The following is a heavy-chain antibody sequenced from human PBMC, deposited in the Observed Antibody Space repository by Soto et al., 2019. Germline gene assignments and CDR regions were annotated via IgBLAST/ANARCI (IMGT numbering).Heavy chain of an antibody. V-gene: IGHV3-33*01. CDR1: GFTFSSYG. CDR3: ARDQGAALRYYYGMDV. J-gene: IGHJ6*02. Sequence: GGSLRLSCAASGFTFSSYGMHWVRQAPGKGLEWVAVIWYDGSNKYYADSVKGRFTISRDNSKNTLYLQMNSLRAEDTAVYYCARDQGAALRYYYGMDVWVQGTTVTVSS. D-gene: IGHD6-6*01. CDR2: IWYDGSNK.